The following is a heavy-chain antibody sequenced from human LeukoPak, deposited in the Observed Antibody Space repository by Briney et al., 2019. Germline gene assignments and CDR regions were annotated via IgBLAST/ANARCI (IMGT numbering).Heavy chain of an antibody. J-gene: IGHJ6*03. Sequence: GGSLRLSCAASAFIFSSYAMSWVRQAPGKGLEWVSVISVSGDSTYYADSVKGRFTISRDNSKNTLYLQMNSLRVEDTAVYYCAKPDMDYYYYCMDVWGKGTTVTVSS. CDR1: AFIFSSYA. CDR3: AKPDMDYYYYCMDV. CDR2: ISVSGDST. V-gene: IGHV3-23*01. D-gene: IGHD3-9*01.